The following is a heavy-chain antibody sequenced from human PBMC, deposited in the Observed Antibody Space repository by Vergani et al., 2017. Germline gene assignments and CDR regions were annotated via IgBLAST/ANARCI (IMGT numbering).Heavy chain of an antibody. V-gene: IGHV4-34*01. CDR2: INHSGST. Sequence: QVQLQQWGAGLLKPSETLSLTCAVYGGSFSGYYWSWIRQPPGKGLEWIGEINHSGSTNYNPSLKSRVTISVDTSKNQFSLKLSSVTAADTAVYYCARSEGYSYGFDYWGQGTLVTVSS. CDR1: GGSFSGYY. J-gene: IGHJ4*02. D-gene: IGHD5-18*01. CDR3: ARSEGYSYGFDY.